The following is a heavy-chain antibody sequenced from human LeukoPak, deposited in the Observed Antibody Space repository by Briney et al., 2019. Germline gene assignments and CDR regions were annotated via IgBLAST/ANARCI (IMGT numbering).Heavy chain of an antibody. CDR2: IYTSGST. D-gene: IGHD6-13*01. V-gene: IGHV4-61*02. J-gene: IGHJ6*04. Sequence: KPSETLSLTCTVSGGSISSSSYYWSWIRQPAGKGLEWIGRIYTSGSTNYNPSLKSRVTISVDTSKNQFSLKLSSVTAADTAVYYCARDGGAAAGLPMDVWGKGTTVTVSS. CDR3: ARDGGAAAGLPMDV. CDR1: GGSISSSSYY.